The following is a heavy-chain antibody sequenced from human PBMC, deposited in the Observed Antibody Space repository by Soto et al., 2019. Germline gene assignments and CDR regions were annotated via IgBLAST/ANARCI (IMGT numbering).Heavy chain of an antibody. CDR1: GFTFSSYA. CDR2: ISGSGGST. D-gene: IGHD2-2*01. J-gene: IGHJ4*02. Sequence: WGSLRLSCAASGFTFSSYAISFVRHSPFKWLEWVSAISGSGGSTYYADSVKGRFTISRDNSKNTLYLQMNSLRAEDTAVYYCAKNPSTYCSSTSCYSYWGQGTLVTVSS. CDR3: AKNPSTYCSSTSCYSY. V-gene: IGHV3-23*01.